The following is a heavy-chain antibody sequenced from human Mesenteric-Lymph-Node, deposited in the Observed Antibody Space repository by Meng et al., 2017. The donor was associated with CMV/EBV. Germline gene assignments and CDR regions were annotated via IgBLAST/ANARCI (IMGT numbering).Heavy chain of an antibody. CDR3: ARGTRGGTNWFVDF. CDR1: GGAFRGYR. Sequence: SQTLSLTCAVYGGAFRGYRWSWIRQPPGKGLEWFGEINNSGNTNYNPSLKSRITISGDTSKNQFSLKLSSVTAADTAVYYCARGTRGGTNWFVDFWGQGTLVTVSS. CDR2: INNSGNT. V-gene: IGHV4-34*01. D-gene: IGHD1-1*01. J-gene: IGHJ4*02.